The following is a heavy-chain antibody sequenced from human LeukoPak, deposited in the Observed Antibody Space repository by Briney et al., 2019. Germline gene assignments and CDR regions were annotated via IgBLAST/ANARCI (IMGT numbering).Heavy chain of an antibody. J-gene: IGHJ3*02. D-gene: IGHD4-17*01. CDR3: ERPQHGDLNAFDI. V-gene: IGHV3-74*01. CDR2: VNGDGSST. Sequence: GGSLRLSCAASGFTFSSIWMHWVRQAPGKGLVWGSRVNGDGSSTTYADSSKGRFTTSRDSAKNTPYQQMEGRRAENAAVYTCERPQHGDLNAFDIWGHGTMVTVSS. CDR1: GFTFSSIW.